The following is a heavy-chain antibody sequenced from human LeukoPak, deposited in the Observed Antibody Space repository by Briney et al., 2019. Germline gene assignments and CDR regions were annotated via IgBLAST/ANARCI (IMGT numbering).Heavy chain of an antibody. CDR1: GDSVSSNSAT. V-gene: IGHV6-1*01. Sequence: SQTLSLTCAISGDSVSSNSATWSWIRQSPSRGLEWLGRTYYRSKWYNEYALSVKSRITINPDTSKSQFSLQLNSVTPEDTAVYYCARGHSSGWPLDFWGQGTLVTVSS. J-gene: IGHJ4*02. CDR2: TYYRSKWYN. D-gene: IGHD6-19*01. CDR3: ARGHSSGWPLDF.